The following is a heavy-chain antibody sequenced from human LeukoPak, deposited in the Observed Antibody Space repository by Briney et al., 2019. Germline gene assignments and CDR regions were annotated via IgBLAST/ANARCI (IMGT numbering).Heavy chain of an antibody. D-gene: IGHD3-16*02. CDR2: IYTSGST. CDR1: GGSISSYY. J-gene: IGHJ3*02. Sequence: SETLSLTCTVSGGSISSYYWSWIRQPAGKGLEWIGRIYTSGSTNYNPSLKSRVTMSVDTSKNQFSLKLGSVTAADTAVYYCASFGGVIVGPPDAFDIWGQGTMVTVSS. CDR3: ASFGGVIVGPPDAFDI. V-gene: IGHV4-4*07.